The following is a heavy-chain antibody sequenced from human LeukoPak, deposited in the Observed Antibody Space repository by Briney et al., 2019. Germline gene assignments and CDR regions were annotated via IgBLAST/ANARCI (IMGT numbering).Heavy chain of an antibody. CDR2: ISAYNGNT. Sequence: ASVKVSCKASGYTFTSYGISWVRQAPGQGLEWMGWISAYNGNTNYAQKLQGRVTMTTDTSTSTAYMELRSLRSDDTAVYYCARVGYYDFWSGPTKYYYYMDVWGKGTRSPSP. CDR1: GYTFTSYG. V-gene: IGHV1-18*01. J-gene: IGHJ6*03. CDR3: ARVGYYDFWSGPTKYYYYMDV. D-gene: IGHD3-3*01.